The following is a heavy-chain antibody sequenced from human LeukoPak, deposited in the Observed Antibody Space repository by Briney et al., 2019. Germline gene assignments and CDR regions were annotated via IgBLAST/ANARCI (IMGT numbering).Heavy chain of an antibody. D-gene: IGHD7-27*01. CDR1: GFTFSSYT. CDR3: AKDGGLWVSAHWGDS. CDR2: ITTSDGNT. J-gene: IGHJ4*02. V-gene: IGHV3-23*01. Sequence: GGSLRLSCAASGFTFSSYTMSWVRQAPGKGLEWVSTITTSDGNTYYADSVKGRFTVSRDNSKNTLFLQMNSLRDEDTAVYYCAKDGGLWVSAHWGDSWGRGTLVTVSS.